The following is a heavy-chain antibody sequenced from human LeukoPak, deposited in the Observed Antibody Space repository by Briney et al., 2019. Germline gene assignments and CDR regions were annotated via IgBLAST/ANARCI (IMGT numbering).Heavy chain of an antibody. CDR1: GFTFSSYD. D-gene: IGHD3-10*01. J-gene: IGHJ5*02. CDR3: ARGGIRGVTWNWLDP. V-gene: IGHV3-13*01. Sequence: GGSLRLSCAASGFTFSSYDMHWVRQATGRGVEWGLGVSGAGDTYYSDSVKGRITISGENGKNSLYLQMNSLRAGDTAVYYCARGGIRGVTWNWLDPWGQGTLVTVSS. CDR2: VSGAGDT.